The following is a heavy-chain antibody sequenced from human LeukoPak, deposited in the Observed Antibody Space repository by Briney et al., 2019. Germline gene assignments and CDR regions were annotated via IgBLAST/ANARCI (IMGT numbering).Heavy chain of an antibody. CDR2: INQDGSLK. J-gene: IGHJ5*02. D-gene: IGHD4-17*01. CDR3: ARSHYGDYVVA. CDR1: GFDFSRDW. Sequence: GGSLRLSCAASGFDFSRDWMSWVRQAPGKGLEWVTNINQDGSLKYYLDSVKGRFTISRDNAKNSLYLQMNSLRAEDTAVYYCARSHYGDYVVAWGQGTLVTVSS. V-gene: IGHV3-7*01.